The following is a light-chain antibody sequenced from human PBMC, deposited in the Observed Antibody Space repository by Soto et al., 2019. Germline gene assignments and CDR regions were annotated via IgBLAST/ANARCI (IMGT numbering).Light chain of an antibody. J-gene: IGKJ1*01. Sequence: EIVLTQSPGTLSLSPGERATLSCRASHSVSSSYLAWYQQKPGQAPRLLIYDASSRAAAIPDRFSGRGSGTDFTLTITRLEPEDCAGYYCQQYGSSPRTFGQGTKVEIK. CDR3: QQYGSSPRT. V-gene: IGKV3-20*01. CDR1: HSVSSSY. CDR2: DAS.